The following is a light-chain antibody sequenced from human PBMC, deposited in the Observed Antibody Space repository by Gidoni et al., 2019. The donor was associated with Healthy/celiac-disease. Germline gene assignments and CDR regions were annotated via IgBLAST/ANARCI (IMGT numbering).Light chain of an antibody. Sequence: QSALPQPASVSGSPGQPITISCTGTSSDVGGYNYVSWYQQHPGKAPKLMIYEVSNRPSGVSNRFSGSKSGNTASLTISGLQAEDEADYYCSSYTSSSSWVFGGGTKLTVL. CDR1: SSDVGGYNY. V-gene: IGLV2-14*01. CDR3: SSYTSSSSWV. CDR2: EVS. J-gene: IGLJ3*02.